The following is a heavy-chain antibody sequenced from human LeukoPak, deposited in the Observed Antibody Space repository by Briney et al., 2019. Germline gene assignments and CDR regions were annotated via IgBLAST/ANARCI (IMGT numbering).Heavy chain of an antibody. CDR3: AKEDGGYCSGGSCYDLGSLFDY. Sequence: PGRSLRLSCAASGFTFSSYGMHWARQAPGKGLEWVAVISYDGSNKYYAGSVKGRFTISRDNSKNTLYLQMNSLRAEDTAVYYCAKEDGGYCSGGSCYDLGSLFDYWGQGTLVTVSS. J-gene: IGHJ4*02. D-gene: IGHD2-15*01. CDR1: GFTFSSYG. CDR2: ISYDGSNK. V-gene: IGHV3-30*18.